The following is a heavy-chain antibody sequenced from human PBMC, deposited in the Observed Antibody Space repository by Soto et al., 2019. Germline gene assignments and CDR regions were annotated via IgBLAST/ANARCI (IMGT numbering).Heavy chain of an antibody. J-gene: IGHJ4*02. CDR2: IKQDGSEK. Sequence: GGSLRLSCAASGFTFSSYWMSWVRQAPGKGLEWVANIKQDGSEKYYVDSVKGRFTISRDNAKNSLYLQMNSLRAEDTAVYYCACTIPGIAAAGTIYALLPPDYWGQGTLVTVSS. CDR3: ACTIPGIAAAGTIYALLPPDY. V-gene: IGHV3-7*01. CDR1: GFTFSSYW. D-gene: IGHD6-13*01.